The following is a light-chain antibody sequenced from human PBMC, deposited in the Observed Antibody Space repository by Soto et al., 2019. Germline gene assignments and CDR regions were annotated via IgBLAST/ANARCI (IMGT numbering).Light chain of an antibody. CDR3: QQSYSSTIT. V-gene: IGKV4-1*01. Sequence: DILMIQSPASLAVSLGERATINCKSSQIVLYTSNSKQYLAWYQQKPGQPPKLLIKWASTRESGVPDRFSGSGSETDFTLTISSLQAEDVAVYYCQQSYSSTITFGQGTRLEIK. CDR2: WAS. J-gene: IGKJ5*01. CDR1: QIVLYTSNSKQY.